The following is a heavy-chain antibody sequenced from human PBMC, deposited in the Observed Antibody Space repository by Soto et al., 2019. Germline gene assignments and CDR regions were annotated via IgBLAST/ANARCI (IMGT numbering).Heavy chain of an antibody. CDR2: IIPILGIA. J-gene: IGHJ4*02. Sequence: QVQLVQSGAEVQKPGSSVKVSCKASGGTFSSYTISWVRQAPGQGLEWMGRIIPILGIANYAQKFQGRVTITADKSTSTAYMELSSLRSEDTAVYYCARGYSSSWYYNYWGQGTLVTVSS. CDR1: GGTFSSYT. V-gene: IGHV1-69*02. D-gene: IGHD6-13*01. CDR3: ARGYSSSWYYNY.